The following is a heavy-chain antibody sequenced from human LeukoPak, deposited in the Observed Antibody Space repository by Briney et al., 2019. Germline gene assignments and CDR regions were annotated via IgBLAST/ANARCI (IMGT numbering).Heavy chain of an antibody. Sequence: GRSLRLSCAASGFTFNNYAMHWVRQVPGKGLEWVAVIWFDGSNKYYADSVRGRFTISRDNSKNTLYLQMNSLRAEDTAVYFCARGVPSGVDYFDYWGQGTLVTVSS. D-gene: IGHD6-19*01. CDR2: IWFDGSNK. V-gene: IGHV3-33*01. J-gene: IGHJ4*02. CDR1: GFTFNNYA. CDR3: ARGVPSGVDYFDY.